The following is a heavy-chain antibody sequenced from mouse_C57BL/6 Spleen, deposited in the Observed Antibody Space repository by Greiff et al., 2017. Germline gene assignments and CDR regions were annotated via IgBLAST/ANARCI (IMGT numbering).Heavy chain of an antibody. CDR1: GYAFSSSW. J-gene: IGHJ3*01. V-gene: IGHV1-82*01. CDR2: IYPGDGDT. CDR3: ARGWDGGAWFAY. Sequence: VQLQQSGPELVKPGASVKISCKASGYAFSSSWMNWVKQRPGKGLEWIGRIYPGDGDTNYNGKFKGKATLTADKSSSTAYMQLSSLTSEDSAVYFCARGWDGGAWFAYWGQGTLVTVSA. D-gene: IGHD4-1*01.